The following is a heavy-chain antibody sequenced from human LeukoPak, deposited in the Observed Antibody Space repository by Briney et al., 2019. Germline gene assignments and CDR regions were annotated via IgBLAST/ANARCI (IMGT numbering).Heavy chain of an antibody. Sequence: SETLSLTCTVSGGSISSYYWSWIRQPLGKGLEWIGYIYYSGSTNYNPSLTSRVTISVDTSKNQFSLKLSSVTAADTAVYYCASRIAVAGTEYYFDYWGQGTLVTVSS. CDR3: ASRIAVAGTEYYFDY. CDR1: GGSISSYY. V-gene: IGHV4-59*12. J-gene: IGHJ4*02. D-gene: IGHD6-19*01. CDR2: IYYSGST.